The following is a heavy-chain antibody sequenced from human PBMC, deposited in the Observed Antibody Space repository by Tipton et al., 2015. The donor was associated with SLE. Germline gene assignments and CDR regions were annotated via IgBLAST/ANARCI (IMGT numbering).Heavy chain of an antibody. Sequence: SLRLSCAASGFAFSSSWMSWVRQAPGKGLEWVAHVNQGGSEKYYADSVKGRFTISGDNAKNSLYLQMNSLRAEDTAVYYCASWVGNQNYWGQGTLVTVSS. CDR2: VNQGGSEK. D-gene: IGHD7-27*01. CDR3: ASWVGNQNY. V-gene: IGHV3-7*01. CDR1: GFAFSSSW. J-gene: IGHJ4*02.